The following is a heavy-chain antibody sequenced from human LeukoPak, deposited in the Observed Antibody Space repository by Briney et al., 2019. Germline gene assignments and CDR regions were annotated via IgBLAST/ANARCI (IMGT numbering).Heavy chain of an antibody. CDR1: GFTFSSYA. CDR2: INSSSIYK. CDR3: ARDGITMRILEY. Sequence: GGSLRLSCAASGFTFSSYAMHWVRQAPGKGLEWVSSINSSSIYKYYADSMKGRFTISRDNAKNSLYLQMDSLRAEDTAVYYCARDGITMRILEYWGQGTLVTVSS. V-gene: IGHV3-21*01. D-gene: IGHD3-10*01. J-gene: IGHJ4*02.